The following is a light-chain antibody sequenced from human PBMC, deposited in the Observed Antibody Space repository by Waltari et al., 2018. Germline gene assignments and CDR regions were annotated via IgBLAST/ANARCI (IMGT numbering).Light chain of an antibody. J-gene: IGLJ2*01. CDR2: AST. Sequence: QSVLTQPPSVSGAPGQTVTISCIGGSSNIAAGYDVTCSQQLPQTAPKLLIYASTNRPTGISDRFSGSKSGTSASLVITGLQIEDEAVYYCQSYDTRLSASVIFGGGTELTVL. CDR1: SSNIAAGYD. V-gene: IGLV1-40*01. CDR3: QSYDTRLSASVI.